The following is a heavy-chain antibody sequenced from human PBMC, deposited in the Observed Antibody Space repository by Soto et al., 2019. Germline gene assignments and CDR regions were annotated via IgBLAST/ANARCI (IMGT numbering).Heavy chain of an antibody. V-gene: IGHV1-18*01. CDR2: ISVYNNHT. J-gene: IGHJ5*01. D-gene: IGHD3-3*01. CDR3: ARVGSDFWSGYLNWFDS. Sequence: ASVKVSCKASGYPFINYAITWVRQAPGQGLQWMGWISVYNNHTIYTQKLQGRVSMTTDTSTSAAYMELRSLRSDDTAVYYCARVGSDFWSGYLNWFDSWGQGTLVTVSS. CDR1: GYPFINYA.